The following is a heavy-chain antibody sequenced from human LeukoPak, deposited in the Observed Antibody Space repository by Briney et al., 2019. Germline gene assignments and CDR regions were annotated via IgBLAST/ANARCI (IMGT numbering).Heavy chain of an antibody. J-gene: IGHJ4*02. Sequence: ASVKVSCKASGYTFTSYGLSWVQQAPGQGLEWMGWISGYNANKNYAQKLQDRVTMTTDTSTNTAYMELRSLRSDDTAVYYCARSDDSSGYYPLDYWGQGTLVTVSS. CDR1: GYTFTSYG. CDR2: ISGYNANK. V-gene: IGHV1-18*01. CDR3: ARSDDSSGYYPLDY. D-gene: IGHD3-22*01.